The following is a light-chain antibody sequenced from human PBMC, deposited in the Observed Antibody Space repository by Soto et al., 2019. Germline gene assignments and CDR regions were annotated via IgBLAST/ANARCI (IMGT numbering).Light chain of an antibody. Sequence: EIKLTQSPATLSLSPGERATLSCRASQSVSNYLVWYQQKPGQPPRHLIYDASNRATGIPARFSGSGSGTDFTLTISSLEPEDFAVYYCQQHSDWPYAFGQGTKLEIK. CDR3: QQHSDWPYA. CDR2: DAS. J-gene: IGKJ2*01. V-gene: IGKV3-11*01. CDR1: QSVSNY.